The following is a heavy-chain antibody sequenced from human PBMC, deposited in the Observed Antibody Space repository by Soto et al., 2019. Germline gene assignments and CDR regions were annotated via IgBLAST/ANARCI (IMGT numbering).Heavy chain of an antibody. Sequence: GGSLRLSCAASVFTFSSYSMNWVRQAPGKGLEWVSYISSSSSTIYYADSVKGRFTISRDNAKNSLYLQMNSLRAEDTAVYYCAVLPLVAASGYYYYMDVWGKGTTVTVSS. CDR3: AVLPLVAASGYYYYMDV. CDR1: VFTFSSYS. J-gene: IGHJ6*03. D-gene: IGHD2-15*01. V-gene: IGHV3-48*01. CDR2: ISSSSSTI.